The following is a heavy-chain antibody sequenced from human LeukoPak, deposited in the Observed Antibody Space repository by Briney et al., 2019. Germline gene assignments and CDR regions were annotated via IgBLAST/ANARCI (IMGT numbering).Heavy chain of an antibody. D-gene: IGHD6-13*01. CDR2: IKSKTDGGTT. CDR1: GFTFSNAW. CDR3: ARDLSSSWYTHGMDV. V-gene: IGHV3-15*07. Sequence: GGSLRLSCAASGFTFSNAWMNWVRQAPGKGLEWVGRIKSKTDGGTTDYAAPVKGRFTISRDDSKNTLYLQMNSLRAEDTAVYYCARDLSSSWYTHGMDVWGQGTTVTVSS. J-gene: IGHJ6*02.